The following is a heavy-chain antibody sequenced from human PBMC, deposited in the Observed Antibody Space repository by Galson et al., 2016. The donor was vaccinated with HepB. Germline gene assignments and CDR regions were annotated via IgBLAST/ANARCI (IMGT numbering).Heavy chain of an antibody. V-gene: IGHV1-18*01. Sequence: QSGAEVKRPGASVKVSCKTSGYTFSSYGIFWVRQAPGQGLEWMGWIVPYHGHTQSAQKFMDRVTMTTDTSTNTAYMELKSLRSDDTAVYYCARNLFKYFDSRVHKVGDYWGQGTLVAVSS. J-gene: IGHJ4*02. CDR2: IVPYHGHT. CDR3: ARNLFKYFDSRVHKVGDY. CDR1: GYTFSSYG. D-gene: IGHD3-22*01.